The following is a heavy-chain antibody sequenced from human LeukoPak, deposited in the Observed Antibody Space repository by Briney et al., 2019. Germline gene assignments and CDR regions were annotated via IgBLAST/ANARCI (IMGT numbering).Heavy chain of an antibody. CDR3: AIDLGSAGSLTLCY. D-gene: IGHD3-10*01. CDR1: GFNFSSYG. CDR2: ISFDGSNK. V-gene: IGHV3-30*03. Sequence: PGGSLRLSWAASGFNFSSYGIHWVRQAPGKGLEWVAYISFDGSNKYYADYVKGRFTISRDNSKNTLYLQMNSLGAEDTAVYYCAIDLGSAGSLTLCYWGQGTLVTVSS. J-gene: IGHJ4*02.